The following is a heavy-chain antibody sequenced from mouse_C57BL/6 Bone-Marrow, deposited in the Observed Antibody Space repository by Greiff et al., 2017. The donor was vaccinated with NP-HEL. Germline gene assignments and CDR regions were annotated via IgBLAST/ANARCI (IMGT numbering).Heavy chain of an antibody. CDR3: ARKETGPFDY. CDR1: GYTFTDYY. CDR2: IYPGSGNT. Sequence: VQLQQSGAELVRPGASVKLSCKASGYTFTDYYINWVKQRPGQGLEWIARIYPGSGNTYYNEKFKGKATLTAEKSSSTAYMQLSSLTSEDSAVYFCARKETGPFDYWGQGTTLTVSS. V-gene: IGHV1-76*01. J-gene: IGHJ2*01. D-gene: IGHD4-1*01.